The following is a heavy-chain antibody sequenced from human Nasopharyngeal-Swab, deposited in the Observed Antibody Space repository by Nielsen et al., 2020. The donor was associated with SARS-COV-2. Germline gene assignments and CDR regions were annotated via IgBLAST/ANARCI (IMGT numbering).Heavy chain of an antibody. D-gene: IGHD3-22*01. J-gene: IGHJ4*02. CDR2: ISDGGGST. Sequence: GESLKISCADTGFTFSYYAMNWVRQAPGKGLEWVSGISDGGGSTSYADSAKGRFTISRDNAKNSLYLQMNSLRAEDTAVYYCARDPGFGYYYDSSGYYDYWGQGTLVTVSS. CDR1: GFTFSYYA. CDR3: ARDPGFGYYYDSSGYYDY. V-gene: IGHV3-23*01.